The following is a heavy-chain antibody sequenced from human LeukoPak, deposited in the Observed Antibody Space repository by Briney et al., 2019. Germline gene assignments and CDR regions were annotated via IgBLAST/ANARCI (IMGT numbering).Heavy chain of an antibody. CDR2: IYYSGST. D-gene: IGHD3-10*01. J-gene: IGHJ5*02. CDR3: ASQGSGTYDP. CDR1: GGSVSSGSYY. V-gene: IGHV4-61*01. Sequence: ASETLSLTCTVSGGSVSSGSYYWSWIRQPPGKGLEWIGYIYYSGSTNYNPSLNSRVTISVDTSKNQFSLKLSSVTAADTAVYYCASQGSGTYDPWGQGTLVTVSS.